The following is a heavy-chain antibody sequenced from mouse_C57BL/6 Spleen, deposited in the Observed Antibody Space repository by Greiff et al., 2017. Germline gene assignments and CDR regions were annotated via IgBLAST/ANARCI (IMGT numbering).Heavy chain of an antibody. V-gene: IGHV1-7*01. Sequence: QVQLQQSVAALSPPLASLTLSFNSSFYTFTIYWMHWVKQRPGQGLEWIGYINPSSGYTKYNQKFKDKATLTADKSSSTAYMQLSSLTYEDSAVYYCAISDGYYEGFAYWGQGTLVTVSA. CDR3: AISDGYYEGFAY. J-gene: IGHJ3*01. D-gene: IGHD2-3*01. CDR2: INPSSGYT. CDR1: FYTFTIYW.